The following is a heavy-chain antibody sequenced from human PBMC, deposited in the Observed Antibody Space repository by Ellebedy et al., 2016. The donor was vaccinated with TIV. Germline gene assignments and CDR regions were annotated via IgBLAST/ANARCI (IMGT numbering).Heavy chain of an antibody. CDR2: IYSGNDT. D-gene: IGHD3-16*01. Sequence: GESLKISCAASGFSVSSNYMTWVRQAPGKGLEWVSVIYSGNDTHYADSVKGRFTISRDIFKNSVFLQMDRLRAEDTALYYCVRERFPRPTWGQGTLVTVSS. J-gene: IGHJ5*02. CDR3: VRERFPRPT. CDR1: GFSVSSNY. V-gene: IGHV3-66*01.